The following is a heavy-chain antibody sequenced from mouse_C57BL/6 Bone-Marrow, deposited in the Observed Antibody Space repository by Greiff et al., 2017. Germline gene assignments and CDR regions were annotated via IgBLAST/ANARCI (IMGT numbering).Heavy chain of an antibody. CDR3: AREGGYWYVDV. Sequence: QVQLQQSGAELVRPGASVKLSCKASGYTFTDYYINWVKQRPGQGLEWIARIYPGSGNTYYNEKFKGKATLTAEKSSSTAYMQLSSLTSEDSAVYFCAREGGYWYVDVWGTGTTVTVSS. CDR2: IYPGSGNT. CDR1: GYTFTDYY. V-gene: IGHV1-76*01. J-gene: IGHJ1*03.